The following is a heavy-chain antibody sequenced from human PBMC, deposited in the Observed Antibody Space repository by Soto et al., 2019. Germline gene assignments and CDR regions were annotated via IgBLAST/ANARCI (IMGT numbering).Heavy chain of an antibody. V-gene: IGHV4-59*01. CDR3: ARGDYDFWSGYNDRYYFDY. Sequence: KTSETLSLTCTVSGGSISSYYWSWIRQPPGKGLEWIGYIYYSGSTNYNPSLKSRVTISVDTSKNQFSLKLSSVTAADTAVYYCARGDYDFWSGYNDRYYFDYWGQGTLVTVSS. J-gene: IGHJ4*02. CDR1: GGSISSYY. D-gene: IGHD3-3*01. CDR2: IYYSGST.